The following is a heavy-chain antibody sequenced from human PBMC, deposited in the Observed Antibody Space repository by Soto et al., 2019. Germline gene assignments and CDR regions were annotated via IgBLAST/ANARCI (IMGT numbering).Heavy chain of an antibody. Sequence: EVQLLESGGDLKQPGGSLRLSCVASGLTFGSRAMSWVRQAPGEGLQWVSTITDTGGDAKYADSVRGRFVISRDNSKKTLYLQMTSLTAEDSARDYCARGSTDSYPGSRIFDFWGRGTLVTVSS. J-gene: IGHJ4*02. CDR2: ITDTGGDA. V-gene: IGHV3-23*01. D-gene: IGHD3-10*01. CDR3: ARGSTDSYPGSRIFDF. CDR1: GLTFGSRA.